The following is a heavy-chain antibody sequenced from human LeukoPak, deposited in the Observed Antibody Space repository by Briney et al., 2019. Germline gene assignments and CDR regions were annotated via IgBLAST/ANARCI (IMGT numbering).Heavy chain of an antibody. CDR3: ARDEGGTRLD. D-gene: IGHD1-1*01. CDR2: ISVSGENK. V-gene: IGHV3-48*03. J-gene: IGHJ4*02. CDR1: GFIISSYE. Sequence: GGSLRLSCAASGFIISSYEMNWVRQAPGKGLEWVSHISVSGENKNYAESVKGRFTISRDNAKNTLYLQMNSLRAEDTAVYYCARDEGGTRLDWGQGTLVTVSS.